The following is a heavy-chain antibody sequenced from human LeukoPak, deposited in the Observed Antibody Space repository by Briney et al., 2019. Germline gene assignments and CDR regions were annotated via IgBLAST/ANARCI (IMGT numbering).Heavy chain of an antibody. Sequence: ASETLSLTCTVSGGSISSYYWSWIRQPAGKGLEWIGRIYTSGSTNYNPSLKSRVTMSVDTSKNQFSLKLSSVTAADTAVYYCARQPNYDILTGYYYYYGMDVWGQGTTVTVSS. J-gene: IGHJ6*02. CDR1: GGSISSYY. V-gene: IGHV4-4*07. D-gene: IGHD3-9*01. CDR3: ARQPNYDILTGYYYYYGMDV. CDR2: IYTSGST.